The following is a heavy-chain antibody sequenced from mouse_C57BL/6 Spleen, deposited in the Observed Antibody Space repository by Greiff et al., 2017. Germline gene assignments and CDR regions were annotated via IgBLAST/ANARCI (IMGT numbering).Heavy chain of an antibody. CDR1: GYTFTSYW. CDR3: ARGGSSFFAY. Sequence: QVHVKQPGAELVMPGASVKLSCKASGYTFTSYWMHWVKQRPGQGLEWIGEIDPSDSYTNYNQKFKGKSTLTVDKSSSTAYMQLSSLTSEDSAVYYCARGGSSFFAYWGQGTLVTVSA. J-gene: IGHJ3*01. V-gene: IGHV1-69*01. D-gene: IGHD1-1*01. CDR2: IDPSDSYT.